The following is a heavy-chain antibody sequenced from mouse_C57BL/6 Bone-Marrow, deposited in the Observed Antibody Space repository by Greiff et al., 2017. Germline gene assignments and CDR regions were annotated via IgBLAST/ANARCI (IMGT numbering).Heavy chain of an antibody. CDR3: AREGYYSNYGYAMDY. Sequence: EVQGVESGGGLVKPGGSLKLSCAASGFTFSSYAVSWVRQTPEKRLEWVATISDGGSYTYYPDNVKGRFTISRDNAKNNLYLQMSHLKSEDTAMYYCAREGYYSNYGYAMDYWGQGTSVTVSS. J-gene: IGHJ4*01. CDR2: ISDGGSYT. V-gene: IGHV5-4*01. CDR1: GFTFSSYA. D-gene: IGHD2-5*01.